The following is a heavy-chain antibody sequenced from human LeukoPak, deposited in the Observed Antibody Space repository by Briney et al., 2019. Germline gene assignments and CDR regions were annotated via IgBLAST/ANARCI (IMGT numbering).Heavy chain of an antibody. Sequence: GGSLRLSCAASGFTFSNYDMHWVRQAPGKGLEWVAVIWYDGSNKYYADSVKGRFTLSRDNSKNTLYLQMNSLGAEDTAVYYCAKRNSGNYFDDWGQGSLVTVSS. CDR3: AKRNSGNYFDD. CDR1: GFTFSNYD. V-gene: IGHV3-33*06. J-gene: IGHJ4*02. CDR2: IWYDGSNK. D-gene: IGHD1-26*01.